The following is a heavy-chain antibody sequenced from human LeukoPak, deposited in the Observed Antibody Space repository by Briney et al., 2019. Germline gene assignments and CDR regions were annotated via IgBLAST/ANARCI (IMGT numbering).Heavy chain of an antibody. CDR1: GGSISSSNW. J-gene: IGHJ4*02. D-gene: IGHD3-9*01. CDR2: IYHSGST. CDR3: ARDLYSIGAYDILTGDY. Sequence: SGTLSLTCAVSGGSISSSNWWSWVRQPPGKGLEWIGEIYHSGSTNYNPSLKSRVTISVDTSKNQFSLKLSSVTAADTAVYYCARDLYSIGAYDILTGDYWGQGTLVTVSS. V-gene: IGHV4-4*02.